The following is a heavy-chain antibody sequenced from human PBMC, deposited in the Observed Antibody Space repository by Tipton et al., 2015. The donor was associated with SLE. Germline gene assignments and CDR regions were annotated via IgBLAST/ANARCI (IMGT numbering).Heavy chain of an antibody. CDR2: MYHSGLA. CDR1: GDSISSNNW. CDR3: ARRGYSDYNAYYFVDL. Sequence: GLVKPSGTLFLTCSVSGDSISSNNWWTWVRQPPGKGLEWIGEMYHSGLANYNPSLKSRLSISVDKAKNQFSLNLGSATAADTAIYFCARRGYSDYNAYYFVDLWGQGIKVTVSS. J-gene: IGHJ5*02. D-gene: IGHD3-16*01. V-gene: IGHV4-4*02.